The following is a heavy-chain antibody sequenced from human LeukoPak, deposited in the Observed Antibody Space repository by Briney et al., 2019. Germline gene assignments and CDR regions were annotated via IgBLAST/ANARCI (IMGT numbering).Heavy chain of an antibody. CDR3: ARGPPTAQYFQH. CDR1: GYTFTTYD. CDR2: INPNSGNI. V-gene: IGHV1-8*03. D-gene: IGHD1-1*01. Sequence: ASVKVSCKASGYTFTTYDINWVRQATGQGLQWMGWINPNSGNIGYAQKFQGRITITRNTSISTVYMELSSLRSEDTAVYYCARGPPTAQYFQHWGQGTLVTVSS. J-gene: IGHJ1*01.